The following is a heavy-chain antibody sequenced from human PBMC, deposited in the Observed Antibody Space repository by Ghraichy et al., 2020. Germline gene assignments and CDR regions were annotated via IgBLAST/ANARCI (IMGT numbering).Heavy chain of an antibody. V-gene: IGHV4-59*01. J-gene: IGHJ4*02. CDR1: GGSISSYY. D-gene: IGHD6-13*01. CDR3: ARVPSSWYVYFDY. CDR2: IYYSGST. Sequence: SETLSLTCTVSGGSISSYYWSWIRQPPGKGLEWIGYIYYSGSTNYNPSLKSRVTISVDTSKNQFSLKLSSVTAADTAVYYCARVPSSWYVYFDYWGQGTLVTVSS.